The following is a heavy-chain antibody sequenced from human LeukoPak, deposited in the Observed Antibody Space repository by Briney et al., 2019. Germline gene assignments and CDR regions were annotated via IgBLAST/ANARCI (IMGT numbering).Heavy chain of an antibody. CDR3: ARHEQQLPNLDY. Sequence: WIRQPPGKGLEWIGSIYYSGSTYYNPSLKSRVTISVDTSKNQFSLKLSSVTAADTAVYYCARHEQQLPNLDYWGQGTLVTVSS. J-gene: IGHJ4*02. D-gene: IGHD6-13*01. V-gene: IGHV4-39*01. CDR2: IYYSGST.